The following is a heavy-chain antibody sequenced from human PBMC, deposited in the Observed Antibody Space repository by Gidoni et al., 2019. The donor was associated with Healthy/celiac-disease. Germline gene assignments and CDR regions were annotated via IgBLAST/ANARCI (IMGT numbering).Heavy chain of an antibody. J-gene: IGHJ5*02. CDR2: IMPIFGTA. CDR3: ARAGIVVVPQGWFDP. V-gene: IGHV1-69*12. Sequence: LQLAQSGAEVTEPGSPVKLSSAASGGTFSSYAISWVRQAPGPALEWMGGIMPIFGTANYAQKFQGRVTITADESTSTAYMELSSLRSEDTAVYYCARAGIVVVPQGWFDPWGQGTLVTVSS. D-gene: IGHD2-2*01. CDR1: GGTFSSYA.